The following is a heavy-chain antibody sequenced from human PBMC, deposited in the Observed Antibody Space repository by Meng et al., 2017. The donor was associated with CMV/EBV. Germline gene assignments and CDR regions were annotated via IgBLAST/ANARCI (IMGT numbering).Heavy chain of an antibody. D-gene: IGHD3-22*01. J-gene: IGHJ6*02. V-gene: IGHV1-69*05. CDR2: IIPIFGTA. Sequence: SVKVSCKASGGTFISYVISWVRQAPGQRLEWMGGIIPIFGTANYAQKFQGRVMITTDESTSTAYMELSSLRSEDTAVYYCARGYYYDSSGHRDYYYYYGMDVWGQGTTVTVSS. CDR3: ARGYYYDSSGHRDYYYYYGMDV. CDR1: GGTFISYV.